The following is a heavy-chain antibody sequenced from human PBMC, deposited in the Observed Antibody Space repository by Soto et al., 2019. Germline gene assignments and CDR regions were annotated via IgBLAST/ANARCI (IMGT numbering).Heavy chain of an antibody. Sequence: QEQLVQSGAEVKKPGASVKVSCKASGYTFSSYDITWVRQATGQGLEWMGWMNPNSGNTGYAQKFQGRLTMTRNTYIGTAYMQLSSLRSEDTAVYYCATERWEDAFDIWGQGTMVTVSS. CDR2: MNPNSGNT. V-gene: IGHV1-8*01. CDR1: GYTFSSYD. D-gene: IGHD1-26*01. J-gene: IGHJ3*02. CDR3: ATERWEDAFDI.